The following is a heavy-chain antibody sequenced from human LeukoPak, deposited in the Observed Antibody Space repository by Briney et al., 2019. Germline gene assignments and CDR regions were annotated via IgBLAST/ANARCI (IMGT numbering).Heavy chain of an antibody. V-gene: IGHV3-30*18. J-gene: IGHJ4*02. CDR2: ISYDGSNK. D-gene: IGHD5-24*01. CDR3: AKVPLGMATTTFDY. CDR1: GFTFSSYG. Sequence: GGSLRLSCAASGFTFSSYGMHWVRQAPGKGLEWVAVISYDGSNKYYADSVKGRFTISRDNSKNTLYLQMNSLSAEDTAVYYCAKVPLGMATTTFDYWGQGTLVTVSS.